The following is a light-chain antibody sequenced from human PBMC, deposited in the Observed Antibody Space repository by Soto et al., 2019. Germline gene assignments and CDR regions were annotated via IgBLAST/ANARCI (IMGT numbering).Light chain of an antibody. Sequence: EIVMTQSPAILSVSPGERATLSCRASQTVASNLAWYQQKPGQAPRLLIHGASTRATGVSARFSGSGSGTEFNLTISSLQSEDFADYYCQQYHNWPPQYTFGQGTKLQIK. CDR2: GAS. V-gene: IGKV3-15*01. CDR1: QTVASN. J-gene: IGKJ2*01. CDR3: QQYHNWPPQYT.